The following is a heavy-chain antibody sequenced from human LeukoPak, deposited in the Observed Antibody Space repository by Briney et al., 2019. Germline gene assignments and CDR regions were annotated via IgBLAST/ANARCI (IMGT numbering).Heavy chain of an antibody. D-gene: IGHD2-15*01. CDR2: ISSSGSTI. J-gene: IGHJ4*02. Sequence: GGSLRLSCAASGFTFSDYYMSWIRQAPGKGLEWVSYISSSGSTIYYADSVKGRFTISRDNAKNSLYLQMNSLRAEDTAVYYCARSVVVVAARYHDYWGQGTLVTVSS. CDR1: GFTFSDYY. V-gene: IGHV3-11*04. CDR3: ARSVVVVAARYHDY.